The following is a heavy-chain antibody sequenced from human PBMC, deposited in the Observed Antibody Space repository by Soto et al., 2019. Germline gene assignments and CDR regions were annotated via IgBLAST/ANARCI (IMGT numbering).Heavy chain of an antibody. V-gene: IGHV1-8*01. CDR1: GSTFSSYD. J-gene: IGHJ4*02. Sequence: AASVKVSCKASGSTFSSYDINWVRQAPGQGLEWMGWMNANSGNTVYAQNFQGRVTMTRNTSIGTAYMELSSLRSEDTAVYYCARALFAAAPDDYWGQGTLVTVSS. CDR2: MNANSGNT. D-gene: IGHD6-13*01. CDR3: ARALFAAAPDDY.